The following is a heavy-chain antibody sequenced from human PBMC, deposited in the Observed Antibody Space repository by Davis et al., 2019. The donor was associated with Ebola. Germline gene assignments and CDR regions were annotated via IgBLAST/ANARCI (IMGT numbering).Heavy chain of an antibody. D-gene: IGHD1-26*01. CDR2: IYYSGST. CDR3: ATDGVGTTSAFDI. CDR1: GFTFSSYE. Sequence: ESLKISCAASGFTFSSYEMNWIRQPPGKGLEWIGYIYYSGSTNHNPSLTSRVTMSVDTSKNQISLNLSSVTAADTAVYYCATDGVGTTSAFDIWGRGTMVTVSS. V-gene: IGHV4-59*03. J-gene: IGHJ3*02.